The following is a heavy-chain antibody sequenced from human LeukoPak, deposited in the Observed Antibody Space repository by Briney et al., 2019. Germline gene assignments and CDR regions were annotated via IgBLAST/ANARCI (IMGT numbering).Heavy chain of an antibody. CDR3: ATAAAGTSY. Sequence: PGRSLRLSCAASGFTFSSYAMHWVRQAPGKGLEWVAVISYDGSNKYYADSVKGRFTISRDNSKNTLYLQMSSLRAEDTAVYYCATAAAGTSYWGQGTLVTVSS. V-gene: IGHV3-30*04. D-gene: IGHD6-13*01. CDR1: GFTFSSYA. J-gene: IGHJ4*02. CDR2: ISYDGSNK.